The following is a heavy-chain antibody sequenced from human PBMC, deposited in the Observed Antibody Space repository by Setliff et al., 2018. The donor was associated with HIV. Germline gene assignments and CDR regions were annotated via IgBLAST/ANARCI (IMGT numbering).Heavy chain of an antibody. Sequence: GASVKVSCKASGYSFTVYYMHWVRQVPGQGLEWMGWINPNTGGTQYAQKFQGRVTVTRDTPIMTAYMELRRLTSDDTAVYYCARDNRTGYSSGWPLDYWGHGTLVTVSS. J-gene: IGHJ4*03. CDR3: ARDNRTGYSSGWPLDY. D-gene: IGHD6-19*01. CDR2: INPNTGGT. V-gene: IGHV1-2*02. CDR1: GYSFTVYY.